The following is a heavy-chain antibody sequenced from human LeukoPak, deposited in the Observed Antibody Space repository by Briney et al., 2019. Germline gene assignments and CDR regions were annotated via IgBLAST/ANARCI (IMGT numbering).Heavy chain of an antibody. Sequence: SGTLSLTCAVSGAFITNSHWWSWARQPPGTGLEWIGEIYHSGTTNYNPSLKSRVTLSVDKSKNQFSLKLRSVTAADTAVYYCATYFYGEYGSYYFDYWGQGTLVTVSS. V-gene: IGHV4-4*02. D-gene: IGHD4-17*01. CDR3: ATYFYGEYGSYYFDY. CDR1: GAFITNSHW. J-gene: IGHJ4*02. CDR2: IYHSGTT.